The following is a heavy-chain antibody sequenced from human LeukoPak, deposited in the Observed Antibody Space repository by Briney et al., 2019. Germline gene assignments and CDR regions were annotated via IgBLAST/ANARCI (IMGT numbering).Heavy chain of an antibody. J-gene: IGHJ4*02. CDR1: GYTFTSYD. V-gene: IGHV1-8*01. Sequence: GASVTVSCKPSGYTFTSYDINWVRQATGQGLEWMGWMNPNSGNTGYAQKFQDRVTMTRNTSISTAYLELSSLRSEDTAVYYCARGMGSGSYSAAYYFDYWGQGTLVTVSS. CDR2: MNPNSGNT. D-gene: IGHD3-22*01. CDR3: ARGMGSGSYSAAYYFDY.